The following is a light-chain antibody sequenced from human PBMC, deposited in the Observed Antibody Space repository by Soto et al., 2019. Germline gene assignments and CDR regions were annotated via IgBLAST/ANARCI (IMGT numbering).Light chain of an antibody. CDR1: QSVGSD. Sequence: EIVMTQSPATLSVSPGERATLSCRASQSVGSDLAWYQQKPGQAPRLLIYAASARATGIPARFSGSGSGTDFTLTISRLEPEDFAVYYCQQYGSSGTFGQGTKVDIK. CDR3: QQYGSSGT. J-gene: IGKJ1*01. CDR2: AAS. V-gene: IGKV3-15*01.